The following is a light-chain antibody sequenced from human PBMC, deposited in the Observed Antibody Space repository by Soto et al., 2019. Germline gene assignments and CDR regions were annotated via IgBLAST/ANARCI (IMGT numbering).Light chain of an antibody. V-gene: IGLV1-51*01. CDR2: DNN. CDR3: GTWDNSLSAWV. CDR1: SSNSGNNY. J-gene: IGLJ3*02. Sequence: QSVLTQPPSVSAAPGQKVTISCSGSSSNSGNNYVSWYQQLPGTAPKLLIYDNNRRPSGIPGRFSGSKSGTSATLGITGLQTGDEADHYCGTWDNSLSAWVFGGGTKVTVL.